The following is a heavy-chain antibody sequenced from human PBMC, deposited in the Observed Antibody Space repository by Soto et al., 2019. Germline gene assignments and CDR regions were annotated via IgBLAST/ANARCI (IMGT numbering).Heavy chain of an antibody. CDR3: ARDRHYDYIWGSYRYGHWFNP. CDR1: GYTFTSYG. J-gene: IGHJ5*02. V-gene: IGHV1-18*01. Sequence: GASVKVSCKASGYTFTSYGISWVRQAPGQGLEWMGWISAYNGNTNYAQKLQGRVTMTTDTSTSTAYMELRSLRSDDTAVYYCARDRHYDYIWGSYRYGHWFNPWGQGTLVTVSS. D-gene: IGHD3-16*02. CDR2: ISAYNGNT.